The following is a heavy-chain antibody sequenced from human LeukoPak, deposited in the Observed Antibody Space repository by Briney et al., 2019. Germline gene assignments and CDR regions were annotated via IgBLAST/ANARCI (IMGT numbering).Heavy chain of an antibody. CDR3: ARGRGYCSSTSCRRKYYYYYYMDV. V-gene: IGHV4-34*01. D-gene: IGHD2-2*03. J-gene: IGHJ6*03. CDR1: GGSFSGYY. Sequence: PSETLSLTCAVYGGSFSGYYWSWIRQPPGKGLEWIGEINHSGSTNYNPSLKSRVTISVDTSKNQFSLKLSSVTAADTAVYYCARGRGYCSSTSCRRKYYYYYYMDVWGKGTTVTVPS. CDR2: INHSGST.